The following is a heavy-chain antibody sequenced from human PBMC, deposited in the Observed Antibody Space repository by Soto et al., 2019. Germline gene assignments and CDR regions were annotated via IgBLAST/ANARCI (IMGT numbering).Heavy chain of an antibody. Sequence: PGGSLRLSCAAPGFTFSSYGMHWVRQAPGKGLEWVSAIGTAGDTYYPGSVKGRFTISRENAKNSLYLQMNSLRAGDTAVYYCARSPPGGYHYYYGLDVWGQGTTVTVSS. CDR2: IGTAGDT. J-gene: IGHJ6*02. V-gene: IGHV3-13*04. CDR3: ARSPPGGYHYYYGLDV. CDR1: GFTFSSYG. D-gene: IGHD3-22*01.